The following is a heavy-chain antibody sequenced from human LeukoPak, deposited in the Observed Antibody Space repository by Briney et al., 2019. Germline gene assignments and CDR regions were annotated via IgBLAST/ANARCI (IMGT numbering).Heavy chain of an antibody. Sequence: ASVKVSCKASGYTFTSYGISWVRQAPGQGLEWMGWISAYNGNTNYAQKLQGRVTMTTDTSTSTAYMELRSLRSDDTAVYYCARVGSGYYYGHYFDHWGQGTLVTVCS. J-gene: IGHJ4*02. CDR1: GYTFTSYG. CDR3: ARVGSGYYYGHYFDH. V-gene: IGHV1-18*01. D-gene: IGHD3-22*01. CDR2: ISAYNGNT.